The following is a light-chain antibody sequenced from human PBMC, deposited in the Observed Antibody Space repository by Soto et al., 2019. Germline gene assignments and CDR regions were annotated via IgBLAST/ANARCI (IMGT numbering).Light chain of an antibody. CDR1: SSDVGGYNY. Sequence: QSVLTQPASGSGSPGQSSSISCTGTSSDVGGYNYVSWYQHHPGKAPKLMIYDVSNRPSGVSNRFSGSKSGNTASLTISGLQPEGEADYYCSSYTTSNTRQIVFGTGTKVTVL. CDR3: SSYTTSNTRQIV. J-gene: IGLJ1*01. CDR2: DVS. V-gene: IGLV2-14*03.